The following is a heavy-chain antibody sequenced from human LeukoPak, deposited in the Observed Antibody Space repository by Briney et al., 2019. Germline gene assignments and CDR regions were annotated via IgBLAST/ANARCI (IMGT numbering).Heavy chain of an antibody. D-gene: IGHD2-15*01. CDR2: IKRKNDGGTA. CDR3: TTRGSSGGYYFDY. J-gene: IGHJ4*02. V-gene: IGHV3-15*01. Sequence: GGSLRLSCAASGFTFSNAWMSWVRQAPGGGRECVGRIKRKNDGGTADYAAPVKGRFSISRDDSKNTLDLQMNSLKTEDTAVYYCTTRGSSGGYYFDYWGQGTLVTVSS. CDR1: GFTFSNAW.